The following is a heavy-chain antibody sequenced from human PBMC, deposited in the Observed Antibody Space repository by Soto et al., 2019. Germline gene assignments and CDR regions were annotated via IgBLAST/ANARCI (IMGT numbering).Heavy chain of an antibody. Sequence: GSLRLSCAASGFTFSSYSMNWVRQAPGKGLEWVSSISSSSSYIYYADSVKGRFTISRDNAKNSLYLQMNSLRAEDTAVYYCARVRVAAAGYEFQHWGQGTLVTVSS. D-gene: IGHD6-13*01. J-gene: IGHJ1*01. CDR3: ARVRVAAAGYEFQH. CDR2: ISSSSSYI. CDR1: GFTFSSYS. V-gene: IGHV3-21*01.